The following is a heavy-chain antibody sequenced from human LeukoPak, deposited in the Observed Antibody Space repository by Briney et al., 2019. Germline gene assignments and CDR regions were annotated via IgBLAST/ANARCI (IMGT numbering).Heavy chain of an antibody. J-gene: IGHJ3*02. CDR2: ISSSGSTI. CDR1: GFTFSSYE. CDR3: ARGSRFGVVERDAFDI. D-gene: IGHD3-3*01. Sequence: GGSLRLSCAASGFTFSSYEMNWVRQAPGKGLEWVSYISSSGSTIYYTDSVKGRFTISRGNAKNSLYLQMNSLRAEDTAVYYCARGSRFGVVERDAFDIWGQGTMATVSS. V-gene: IGHV3-48*03.